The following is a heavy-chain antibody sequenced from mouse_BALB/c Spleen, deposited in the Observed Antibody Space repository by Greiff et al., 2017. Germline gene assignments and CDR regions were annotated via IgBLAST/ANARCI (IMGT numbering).Heavy chain of an antibody. J-gene: IGHJ3*01. D-gene: IGHD3-3*01. V-gene: IGHV5-17*02. CDR2: ISSGSSTI. CDR3: AREGLWRGFAY. Sequence: EVKVVESGGGLVQPGGSRKLSCAASGFTFSSFGMHWVRQAPEKGLEWVAYISSGSSTIYYADTVKGRFTISRDNPKNTLFLQMTSLRSEDTAMYYCAREGLWRGFAYWGQGTLVTVSA. CDR1: GFTFSSFG.